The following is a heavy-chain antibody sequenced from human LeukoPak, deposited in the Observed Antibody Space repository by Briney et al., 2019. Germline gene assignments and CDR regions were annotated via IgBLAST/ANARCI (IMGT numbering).Heavy chain of an antibody. CDR2: INPSGGST. Sequence: GASVKVSCKASGGTFTSYYMHWVRQAPGQGLEWMGIINPSGGSTSYAQKFQGRVTMTRDTSTSTVYMELSSLRSEDTAVYYCARDGDPDIVVVPAAPSWGYSLAFDIWGQGTMVTVSS. V-gene: IGHV1-46*01. CDR3: ARDGDPDIVVVPAAPSWGYSLAFDI. D-gene: IGHD2-2*01. CDR1: GGTFTSYY. J-gene: IGHJ3*02.